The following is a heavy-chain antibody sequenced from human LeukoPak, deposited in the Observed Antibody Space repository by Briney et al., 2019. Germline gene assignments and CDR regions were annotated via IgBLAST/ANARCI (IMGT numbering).Heavy chain of an antibody. V-gene: IGHV1-18*01. CDR3: ARAPYCTNGVCSFDY. D-gene: IGHD2-8*01. J-gene: IGHJ4*02. Sequence: ASVKVSCKTSGYTFTSYGISWVRQAPGQGLGWMGWISPYNGNTNYAQKLQGRVTMTPDTSTNTAYMDLRSLRSDDTAVYYCARAPYCTNGVCSFDYWGQGTLVTVSS. CDR1: GYTFTSYG. CDR2: ISPYNGNT.